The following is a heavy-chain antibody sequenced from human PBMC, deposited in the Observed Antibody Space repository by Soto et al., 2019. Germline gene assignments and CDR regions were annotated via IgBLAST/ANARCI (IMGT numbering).Heavy chain of an antibody. D-gene: IGHD4-17*01. Sequence: EVQLLESGGGLVQPGGSLRLSCAASGFTFSSYAMTWVRQAPGKGLEWVSVISGSGGSIYYADSVKGRFTISRDNSKNTLYLQMNSLRAEDTAVYYCAKDPHGDYLLNWFDPWGQGTLVTVSS. CDR2: ISGSGGSI. CDR3: AKDPHGDYLLNWFDP. J-gene: IGHJ5*02. V-gene: IGHV3-23*01. CDR1: GFTFSSYA.